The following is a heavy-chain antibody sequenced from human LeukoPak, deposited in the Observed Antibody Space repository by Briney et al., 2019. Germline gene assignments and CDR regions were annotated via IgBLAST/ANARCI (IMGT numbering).Heavy chain of an antibody. V-gene: IGHV3-30*02. CDR1: GFTFSSYG. CDR3: AKGPRSTSSSRFDY. J-gene: IGHJ4*02. Sequence: GGSLRLSCAASGFTFSSYGMHWVRQAPGKGLEWVAFIRYDGSNKYYADSVKGRFTISRDNSKNTLYLQMNSLRAEDTAVYYCAKGPRSTSSSRFDYWGQGTLVTVSS. D-gene: IGHD2-2*01. CDR2: IRYDGSNK.